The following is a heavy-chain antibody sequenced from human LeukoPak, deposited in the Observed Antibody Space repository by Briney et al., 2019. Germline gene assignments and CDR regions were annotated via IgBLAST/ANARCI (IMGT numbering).Heavy chain of an antibody. J-gene: IGHJ4*02. Sequence: ASVKVSCKASGYTFTGYYIHWVRPAPGQGLEWMGWINPNTGGANYAQKFQGRVIMTRDTSISTAYMELTRLRSDDTAVYYCARGESSHYDYWGQGTLVTVSS. V-gene: IGHV1-2*02. CDR2: INPNTGGA. D-gene: IGHD6-13*01. CDR1: GYTFTGYY. CDR3: ARGESSHYDY.